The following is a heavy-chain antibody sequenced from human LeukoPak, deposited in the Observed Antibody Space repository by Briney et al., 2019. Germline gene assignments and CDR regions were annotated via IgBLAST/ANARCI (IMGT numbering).Heavy chain of an antibody. Sequence: GRSLRLSCAASGFTFSSYGMHWVRQAPGKGLEWVAVISYDGSNKYYADSVKGRFTISRDNSKHTLYLQMNSLRAEDTAVYYCAKDLYSSGFDYWGQGTLVTVSS. J-gene: IGHJ4*02. D-gene: IGHD6-19*01. V-gene: IGHV3-30*18. CDR3: AKDLYSSGFDY. CDR2: ISYDGSNK. CDR1: GFTFSSYG.